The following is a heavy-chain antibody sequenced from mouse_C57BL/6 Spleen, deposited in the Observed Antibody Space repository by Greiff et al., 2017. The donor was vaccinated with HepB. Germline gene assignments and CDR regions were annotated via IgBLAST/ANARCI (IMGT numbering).Heavy chain of an antibody. D-gene: IGHD2-2*01. CDR2: ISNKANGYTT. Sequence: EVKVEESGGGLVQPGGSLSLSCAASGFTFTDYYMSWVRQPPGKALEWLGFISNKANGYTTEYSESVKGRFTISRGNSQSILYLQMNALRAEDSATYYCARYIYGYEMWYFDVWGTGTTVTVSA. J-gene: IGHJ1*03. CDR3: ARYIYGYEMWYFDV. CDR1: GFTFTDYY. V-gene: IGHV7-3*01.